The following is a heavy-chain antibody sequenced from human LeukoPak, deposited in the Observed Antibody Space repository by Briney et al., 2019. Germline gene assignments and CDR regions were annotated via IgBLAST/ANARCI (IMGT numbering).Heavy chain of an antibody. J-gene: IGHJ5*02. D-gene: IGHD3-16*01. CDR1: GFTFRDYA. CDR3: ARDLGAGEFDP. V-gene: IGHV3-48*01. Sequence: GGSLRLSCAASGFTFRDYAMSWVRQAPGEGLEWVSYISSSSRSIYNADSVKGRFTISRGNAKNSLYLQMNSLRAEDTAVYYCARDLGAGEFDPWGQGTLVTVSS. CDR2: ISSSSRSI.